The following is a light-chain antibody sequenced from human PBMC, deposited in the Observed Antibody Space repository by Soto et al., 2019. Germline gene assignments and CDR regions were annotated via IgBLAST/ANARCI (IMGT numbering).Light chain of an antibody. Sequence: EIVLTQSPGTLSLSPGERATLSCRASQSVRSNYLAWYRQQPGQAPRLLIYGTSARATGIPDRFSGSGSGTDFTLTISRLEPEDFAVYYCQQYGSSYTFGPGTKVEIK. V-gene: IGKV3-20*01. J-gene: IGKJ3*01. CDR1: QSVRSNY. CDR2: GTS. CDR3: QQYGSSYT.